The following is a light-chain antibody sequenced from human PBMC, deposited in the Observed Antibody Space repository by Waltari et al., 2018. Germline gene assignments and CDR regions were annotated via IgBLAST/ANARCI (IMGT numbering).Light chain of an antibody. CDR1: QTILYSSSNKNY. V-gene: IGKV4-1*01. CDR2: WAS. Sequence: DIVMTQSPDSLTVALGERATINGKPSQTILYSSSNKNYFAWSQQKPRQPPKLLIYWASTRESGVPDRFSGTGSGTDFTLTISRLQAEDVAVYYCQQYFKTPLTFGGGTKVEIK. CDR3: QQYFKTPLT. J-gene: IGKJ4*01.